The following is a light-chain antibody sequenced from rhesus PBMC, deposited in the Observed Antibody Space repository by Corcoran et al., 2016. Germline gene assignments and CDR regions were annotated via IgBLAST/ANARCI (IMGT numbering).Light chain of an antibody. J-gene: IGKJ1*01. Sequence: DIQMTQSPSSLSASVGDRVTITCQARQGISSWLTWYQQKPGKAPKILIYVKSSLQSGVPSRFSGHGSGSDFTLTISILQPEEFATYYCQQHNSYPWTFGQGTKVEIK. CDR2: VKS. CDR1: QGISSW. V-gene: IGKV1-33*02. CDR3: QQHNSYPWT.